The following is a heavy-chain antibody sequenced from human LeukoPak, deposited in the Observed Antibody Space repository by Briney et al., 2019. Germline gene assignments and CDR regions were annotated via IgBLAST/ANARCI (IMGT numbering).Heavy chain of an antibody. CDR3: ARVTGYYYDSSGYYVVSAFDI. CDR2: INPSGGST. CDR1: GYTFTSYY. J-gene: IGHJ3*02. D-gene: IGHD3-22*01. Sequence: GASVTVSCKASGYTFTSYYMHWVRQAPGQGLEWMGIINPSGGSTSYPQKFQGRVTMTRDMSTSTVYMELSSLRSEDTAVYYCARVTGYYYDSSGYYVVSAFDIWGQGTMVTVSS. V-gene: IGHV1-46*01.